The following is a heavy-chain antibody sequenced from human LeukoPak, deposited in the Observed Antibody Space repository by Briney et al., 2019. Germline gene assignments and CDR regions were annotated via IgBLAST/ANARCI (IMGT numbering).Heavy chain of an antibody. J-gene: IGHJ4*02. CDR2: ISSSSSTI. CDR3: ARGRTVTTTNY. CDR1: GFTFSSYS. V-gene: IGHV3-48*04. Sequence: GGSLRLSCAASGFTFSSYSMNWVRQAPGKGLEWVSYISSSSSTIYYADSVKGRFTISRDNAKNSLYLQMNSLRAEDTAVYYCARGRTVTTTNYWGQGTLVTVSS. D-gene: IGHD4-17*01.